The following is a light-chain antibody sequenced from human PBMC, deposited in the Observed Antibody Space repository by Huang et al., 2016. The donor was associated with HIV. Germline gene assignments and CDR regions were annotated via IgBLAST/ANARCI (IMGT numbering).Light chain of an antibody. Sequence: EIVLTQSPGTLSLSPGERVTLSCRASQSVSSNFLAWYQQKPGPAPSFLIYGASTRATGVPDRFSGSGSGTDFTLTISRLEPEEFAVYYCQQYGSSPLTFGGGTKVEIK. CDR2: GAS. CDR3: QQYGSSPLT. J-gene: IGKJ4*01. V-gene: IGKV3-20*01. CDR1: QSVSSNF.